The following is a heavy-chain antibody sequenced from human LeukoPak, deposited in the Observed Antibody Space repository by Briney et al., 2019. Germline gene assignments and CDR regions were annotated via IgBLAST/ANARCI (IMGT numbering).Heavy chain of an antibody. CDR3: ARRTSSSWHPYYYYYYMDV. Sequence: ASVKVSCKASGYTFTSYDINWVRQATGQGLEWMGWISAYNGNTNYAQKLQGRVTMTTDTSTSTAYMELRSLRSDDTAVYYCARRTSSSWHPYYYYYYMDVWGKGTTVTVSS. V-gene: IGHV1-18*01. D-gene: IGHD6-13*01. CDR1: GYTFTSYD. J-gene: IGHJ6*03. CDR2: ISAYNGNT.